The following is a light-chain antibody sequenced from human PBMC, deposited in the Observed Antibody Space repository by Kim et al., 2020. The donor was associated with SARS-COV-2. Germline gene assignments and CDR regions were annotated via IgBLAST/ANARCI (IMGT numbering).Light chain of an antibody. J-gene: IGLJ1*01. V-gene: IGLV3-21*04. Sequence: PGMTARITCGGNNIGSKSVTWYQQKPGQAPALVIYYDSDRPSGIPERFSGSNSGNTATLTISRVEAGDEADFYCQVWDSSSGHVFGTGTKVTVL. CDR1: NIGSKS. CDR2: YDS. CDR3: QVWDSSSGHV.